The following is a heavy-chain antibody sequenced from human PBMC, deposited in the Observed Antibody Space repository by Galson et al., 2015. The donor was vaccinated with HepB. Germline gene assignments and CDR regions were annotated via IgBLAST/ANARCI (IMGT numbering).Heavy chain of an antibody. CDR3: ARTGEGLTDSYWYFDL. V-gene: IGHV5-10-1*01. J-gene: IGHJ2*01. CDR2: IDPSDSYT. D-gene: IGHD3-3*01. Sequence: SGAEVKKPGESLRISCKGSGYSFTSYWISWVRQMPGKGLEWMGRIDPSDSYTNYSPSFQGHVTISADKSISTAYLQWSSLKASDTAMYYCARTGEGLTDSYWYFDLWGRGTLVTVSS. CDR1: GYSFTSYW.